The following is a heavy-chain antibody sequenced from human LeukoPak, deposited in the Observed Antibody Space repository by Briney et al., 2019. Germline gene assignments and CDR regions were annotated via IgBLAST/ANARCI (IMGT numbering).Heavy chain of an antibody. V-gene: IGHV1-46*01. CDR1: GDTFTSYY. Sequence: GASVKVSCKASGDTFTSYYMHWVRHAPGQGLEWMGIINPSGGSTSYAQKFQGRVTMTRDTSTSTVYMELSSLRSEDTAVYYCASPTLNGVTNFYYYYGMDVWGQGTTVTVSS. D-gene: IGHD4-17*01. CDR3: ASPTLNGVTNFYYYYGMDV. CDR2: INPSGGST. J-gene: IGHJ6*02.